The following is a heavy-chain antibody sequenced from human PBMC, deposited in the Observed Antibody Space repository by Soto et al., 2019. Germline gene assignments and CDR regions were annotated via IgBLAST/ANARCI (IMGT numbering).Heavy chain of an antibody. Sequence: GGSLRLSCAASGFTFSSYAMHWVRQAPGKGLEWVAVISYDGSNKYYADSVKGRFTISRDNSKNTLYLQMNSLRAEDTAVYYCARGPYSSGWSTPYYYYDMDVWGQGTTVTVSS. CDR1: GFTFSSYA. CDR2: ISYDGSNK. CDR3: ARGPYSSGWSTPYYYYDMDV. V-gene: IGHV3-30-3*01. J-gene: IGHJ6*02. D-gene: IGHD6-19*01.